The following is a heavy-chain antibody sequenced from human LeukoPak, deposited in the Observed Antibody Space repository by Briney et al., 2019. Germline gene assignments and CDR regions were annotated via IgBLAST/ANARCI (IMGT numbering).Heavy chain of an antibody. D-gene: IGHD6-13*01. V-gene: IGHV3-21*01. CDR2: ISSSISYI. J-gene: IGHJ5*02. CDR3: ARHYWSIAAAGINGISWFDP. CDR1: GVTFSSYS. Sequence: GGSLRLSCAASGVTFSSYSMNWVRQAPGQGLKWVSSISSSISYIYYADSVNGRFTISRDNAKNTLYLKMNSLRAEDTAVYYCARHYWSIAAAGINGISWFDPWGQGTLVTVSS.